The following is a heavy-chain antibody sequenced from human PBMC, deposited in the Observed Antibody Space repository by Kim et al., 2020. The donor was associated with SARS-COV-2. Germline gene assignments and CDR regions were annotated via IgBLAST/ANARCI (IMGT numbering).Heavy chain of an antibody. J-gene: IGHJ4*02. V-gene: IGHV1-8*01. CDR3: ARLGDIVVGDSDY. D-gene: IGHD5-12*01. Sequence: YAQKFQGRVTMTRNTSISTAYMELSSLRSEDTAVYYCARLGDIVVGDSDYWGQGTLVTVSS.